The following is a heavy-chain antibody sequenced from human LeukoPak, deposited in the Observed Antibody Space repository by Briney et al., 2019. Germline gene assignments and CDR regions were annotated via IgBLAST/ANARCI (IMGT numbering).Heavy chain of an antibody. CDR3: ARDLTAVTGFAN. Sequence: GGSLRLSCAASGFTVSSSYMSWVRQAPGKGLEWVSFIYGDDLTYYADSVKGRFAISRGNSNNTLYLQMTSLRAEDTAVYYCARDLTAVTGFANWGQGTLVTVSS. CDR2: IYGDDLT. V-gene: IGHV3-53*01. D-gene: IGHD6-19*01. J-gene: IGHJ4*02. CDR1: GFTVSSSY.